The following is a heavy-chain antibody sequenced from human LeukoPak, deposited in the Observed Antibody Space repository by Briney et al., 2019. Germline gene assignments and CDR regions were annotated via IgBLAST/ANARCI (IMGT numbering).Heavy chain of an antibody. V-gene: IGHV3-30*18. CDR3: AKDPSMGYSSSYFDY. J-gene: IGHJ4*02. D-gene: IGHD6-13*01. Sequence: PGRSLRLSCAASGFTFSSYGMHWVRQAPGKGLEWVAVISYDGSNKYYADSVKGRFTISRDNSKNTLHLQMNSLRAEDTAVYYCAKDPSMGYSSSYFDYWGQGTLVTVSS. CDR2: ISYDGSNK. CDR1: GFTFSSYG.